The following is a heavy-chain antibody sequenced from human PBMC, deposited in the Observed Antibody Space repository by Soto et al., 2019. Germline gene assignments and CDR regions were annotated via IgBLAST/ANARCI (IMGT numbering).Heavy chain of an antibody. CDR3: AAVDSSGYPHAFDI. D-gene: IGHD3-22*01. V-gene: IGHV1-58*02. CDR1: GFTFTSSA. J-gene: IGHJ3*02. CDR2: IVVGSGNT. Sequence: SGKVSCKASGFTFTSSAMQWVRQARGQSLEWIGWIVVGSGNTNYAQKFQERVTITRDMSTSTAYMELSSLRSEDTAVYYCAAVDSSGYPHAFDIWGQGTMVTVSS.